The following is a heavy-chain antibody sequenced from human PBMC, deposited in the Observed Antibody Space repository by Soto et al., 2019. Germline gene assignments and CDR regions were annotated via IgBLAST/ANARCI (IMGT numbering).Heavy chain of an antibody. CDR2: ISYDGSNK. D-gene: IGHD4-17*01. J-gene: IGHJ4*02. CDR3: AKVLTVTCLDY. Sequence: QVQLVESGGGVVQPGRSLRLSCAASGFTFSSYGMHWVRQAPGKGLEWVAVISYDGSNKYYADSVKGRFTISRDNSKNTLYLQMNSLRAEDTAVYYCAKVLTVTCLDYWGQGTLVTVSS. CDR1: GFTFSSYG. V-gene: IGHV3-30*18.